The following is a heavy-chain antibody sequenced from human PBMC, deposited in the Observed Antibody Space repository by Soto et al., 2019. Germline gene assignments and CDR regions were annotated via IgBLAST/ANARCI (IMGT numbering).Heavy chain of an antibody. Sequence: ASVKVSCKTSGYTFTNYYMHWVRQAPGQGLEWMGIIKCSGGETTYAQRFLGRVTMTSDTSTSTVYMEVSSLRSEDTAVYYCARGLGSISLCMDVWGQGTTVTVSS. J-gene: IGHJ6*02. CDR3: ARGLGSISLCMDV. CDR1: GYTFTNYY. D-gene: IGHD3-3*02. CDR2: IKCSGGET. V-gene: IGHV1-46*01.